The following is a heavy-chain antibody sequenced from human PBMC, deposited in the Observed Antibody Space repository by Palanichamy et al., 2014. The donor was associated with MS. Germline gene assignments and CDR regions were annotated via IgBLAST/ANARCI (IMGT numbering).Heavy chain of an antibody. CDR2: ISGSDGST. J-gene: IGHJ4*02. Sequence: EVQLLESGGALVQPGGSLRLSCAASGFRFSSYAMSWVRQAPGKGLEWVSSISGSDGSTYYADSVKGRFTISRDNSDNTLYLQMSSLRAEDTAIYYCAKGDSSSWYREGRLDYFAHWGQGTLVTVSS. CDR3: AKGDSSSWYREGRLDYFAH. CDR1: GFRFSSYA. D-gene: IGHD6-13*01. V-gene: IGHV3-23*01.